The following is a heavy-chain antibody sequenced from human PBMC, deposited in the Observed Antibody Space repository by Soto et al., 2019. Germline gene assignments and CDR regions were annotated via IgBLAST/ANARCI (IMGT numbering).Heavy chain of an antibody. CDR3: AREPATAKPEGVDF. CDR2: INPNSGGT. D-gene: IGHD1-1*01. Sequence: QVQLVQSGAEVRKPGASVKVSCKASGYTFSDYYIPWVRQAPGQGLEWMGWINPNSGGTKYAPKFQGGVTMTRDTSITTAYMELRRLRSGDTAVYYCAREPATAKPEGVDFWGPGTLVTVSS. J-gene: IGHJ4*02. V-gene: IGHV1-2*02. CDR1: GYTFSDYY.